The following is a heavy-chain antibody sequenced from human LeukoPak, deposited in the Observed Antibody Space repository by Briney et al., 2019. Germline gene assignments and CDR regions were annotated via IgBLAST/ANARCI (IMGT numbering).Heavy chain of an antibody. CDR3: ARASVTYYYYYYMDV. D-gene: IGHD4-11*01. J-gene: IGHJ6*03. V-gene: IGHV4-39*07. CDR1: GGSISSSSSYY. CDR2: IYYSGSS. Sequence: SETLSLTCTVSGGSISSSSSYYWGWIRQPPGKGLEWIGIIYYSGSSYYNPSLKSRVTISVDTSKNQFSLKLSSVTAADTAVYYCARASVTYYYYYYMDVWGKGTTVTVSS.